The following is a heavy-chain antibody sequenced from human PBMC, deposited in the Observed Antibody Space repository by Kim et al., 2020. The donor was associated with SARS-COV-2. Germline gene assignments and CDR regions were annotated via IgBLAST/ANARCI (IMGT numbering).Heavy chain of an antibody. CDR2: INHSGST. V-gene: IGHV4-34*01. CDR1: GGSFSGYY. J-gene: IGHJ6*02. D-gene: IGHD6-19*01. CDR3: ARVSAKGPGGAVAGYHYYYYYGMDV. Sequence: SETLSLTCAVYGGSFSGYYWSWIRQPPGKGLEWIGEINHSGSTNYNPSLKSRVTISVDTSKNQFSLKLSSVTAADTAVYYCARVSAKGPGGAVAGYHYYYYYGMDVWGQGTTVTVSS.